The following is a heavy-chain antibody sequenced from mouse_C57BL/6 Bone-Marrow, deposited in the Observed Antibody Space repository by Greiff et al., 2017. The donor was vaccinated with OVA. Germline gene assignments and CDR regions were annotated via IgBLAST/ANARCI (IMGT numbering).Heavy chain of an antibody. CDR1: GYTFTSYD. V-gene: IGHV1-85*01. D-gene: IGHD1-1*01. Sequence: QVQLKESGPELVKPGASVKLSCKASGYTFTSYDINWVQQRPGQGLEWIGWIYPRDGSTKYNEKFKGKATLTVDTSYSTAYMELHSLTSEDSAVYFCAREGATVADGYFDVWGTGTTVTVSS. CDR3: AREGATVADGYFDV. J-gene: IGHJ1*03. CDR2: IYPRDGST.